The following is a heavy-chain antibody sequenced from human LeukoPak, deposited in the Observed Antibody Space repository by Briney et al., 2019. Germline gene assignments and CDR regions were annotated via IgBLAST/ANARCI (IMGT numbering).Heavy chain of an antibody. V-gene: IGHV4-34*01. CDR2: INHSGGT. CDR3: ARVPHYGGNAYYYYYGMDV. J-gene: IGHJ6*02. Sequence: SETLSLTCAVYGGSFSDYSWSWIRQPPGKGLEWIGEINHSGGTKHNPSLMSRVIMSVDTSKNQFSLKLSSVTAADTAVYYCARVPHYGGNAYYYYYGMDVWGQGTTVTVSS. CDR1: GGSFSDYS. D-gene: IGHD4-23*01.